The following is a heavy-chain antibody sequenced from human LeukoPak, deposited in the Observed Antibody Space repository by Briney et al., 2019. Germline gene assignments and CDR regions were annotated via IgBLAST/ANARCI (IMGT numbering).Heavy chain of an antibody. CDR1: GFTFSNHW. J-gene: IGHJ3*02. V-gene: IGHV3-48*01. Sequence: PGGSLRLSCAASGFTFSNHWMNWVRQAPGKGLEWVSYISSSGSTIYYPDSVKGRFTISRDNAKNSLYLQMNSLRAEDTAVYYCARGYCSGGSCYLAFDIWGQGTMVTVSS. CDR3: ARGYCSGGSCYLAFDI. CDR2: ISSSGSTI. D-gene: IGHD2-15*01.